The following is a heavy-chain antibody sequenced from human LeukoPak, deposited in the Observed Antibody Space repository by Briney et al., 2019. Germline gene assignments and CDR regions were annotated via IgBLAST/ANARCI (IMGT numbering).Heavy chain of an antibody. CDR3: AKDIVDILPLNYYGMDV. D-gene: IGHD3-9*01. CDR2: ISGDGGST. J-gene: IGHJ6*02. Sequence: GGSLRLSCAASDFSVNNNYMNWVRQAPGKGLEWVSLISGDGGSTYYADSVKGRFTISRDNSKNSLYLQMNSLRTEDTALYYCAKDIVDILPLNYYGMDVWGQGTTVTVSS. V-gene: IGHV3-43*02. CDR1: DFSVNNNY.